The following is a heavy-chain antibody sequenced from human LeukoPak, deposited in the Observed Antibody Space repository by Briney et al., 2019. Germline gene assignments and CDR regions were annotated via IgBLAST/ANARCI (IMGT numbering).Heavy chain of an antibody. CDR2: INSDDSRT. J-gene: IGHJ4*02. CDR3: VRDLGGRSGH. Sequence: PGGSLRLSCAASGFTFSAFWMHWVRQAPGKGLVWVSRINSDDSRTTYADSVKGRSTIFRDNAKNTLYLQMNSLRAEDTAVYYCVRDLGGRSGHWGQGTLVTVSS. CDR1: GFTFSAFW. V-gene: IGHV3-74*01. D-gene: IGHD1-26*01.